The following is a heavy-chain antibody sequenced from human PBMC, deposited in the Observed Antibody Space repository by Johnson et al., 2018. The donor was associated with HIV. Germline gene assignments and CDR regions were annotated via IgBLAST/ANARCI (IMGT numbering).Heavy chain of an antibody. CDR2: ISYDGSNK. CDR3: ARDKGRGAFDI. Sequence: QVQLVESGGGVVQPGRSLRLSCAASGFTFSSYGMHWVRQAPGKGLEWVAVISYDGSNKYYADSVKGRFTISRDNSKNTQYLQMNSLRAEDTAVYYCARDKGRGAFDIWGQGTMVTVSS. V-gene: IGHV3-30*03. CDR1: GFTFSSYG. J-gene: IGHJ3*02. D-gene: IGHD3-10*01.